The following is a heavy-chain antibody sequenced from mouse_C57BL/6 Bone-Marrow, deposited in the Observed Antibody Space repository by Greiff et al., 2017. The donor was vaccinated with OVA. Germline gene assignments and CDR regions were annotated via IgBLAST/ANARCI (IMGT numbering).Heavy chain of an antibody. CDR2: IWSGGST. D-gene: IGHD2-2*01. V-gene: IGHV2-2*01. CDR3: ASSLLWLRRRYWYFDV. CDR1: GFSLTSYG. Sequence: VQLQQSGPGLVQPSQSLSITCTVSGFSLTSYGVHWVRQSPGKGLEWLGVIWSGGSTDYNAAFISRLSISKDNSKSQVFFKMNSLQADDTAIYYCASSLLWLRRRYWYFDVWGTGTTVTVSS. J-gene: IGHJ1*03.